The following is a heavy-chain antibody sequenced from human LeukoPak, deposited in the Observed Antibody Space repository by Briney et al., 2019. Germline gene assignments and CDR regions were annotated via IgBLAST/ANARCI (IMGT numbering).Heavy chain of an antibody. Sequence: SETLSLTCTVSGGSISSSSYYWGWIRQPPGKGLEWIGSIYYSGSTYYNPSLKSRVTISVDTSKNQFSLKLSSVTAADTAVYYCARRTIQAGTPFDYWGQGTLVTVSS. CDR1: GGSISSSSYY. V-gene: IGHV4-39*01. CDR2: IYYSGST. CDR3: ARRTIQAGTPFDY. J-gene: IGHJ4*02. D-gene: IGHD4/OR15-4a*01.